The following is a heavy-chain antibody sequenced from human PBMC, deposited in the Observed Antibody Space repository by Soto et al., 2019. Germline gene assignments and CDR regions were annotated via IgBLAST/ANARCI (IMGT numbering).Heavy chain of an antibody. CDR1: GYTFTSYY. CDR2: INPNSGGT. CDR3: ARVLLRYFDWLSRYFDY. V-gene: IGHV1-2*02. J-gene: IGHJ4*02. D-gene: IGHD3-9*01. Sequence: ASVKVSCKASGYTFTSYYMHWVRQAPGQGLEWMGWINPNSGGTNYAQKFQGRVTMTRDTSISTAYMELSRLRSDDTAVYYCARVLLRYFDWLSRYFDYWGQGTLVTVSS.